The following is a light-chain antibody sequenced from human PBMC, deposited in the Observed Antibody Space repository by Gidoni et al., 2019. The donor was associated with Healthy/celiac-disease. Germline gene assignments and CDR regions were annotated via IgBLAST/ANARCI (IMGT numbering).Light chain of an antibody. J-gene: IGKJ4*01. V-gene: IGKV3-11*01. CDR1: QSVSSY. Sequence: DIVLTQSPATLSLSPGERATLSCRARQSVSSYLAWYQQKPGQAPRPLIYDASNRATGIPARFSGSGSGTDFTLTISSLEPEDFAVYYCQQRSNWLTFGGGTKVEIK. CDR2: DAS. CDR3: QQRSNWLT.